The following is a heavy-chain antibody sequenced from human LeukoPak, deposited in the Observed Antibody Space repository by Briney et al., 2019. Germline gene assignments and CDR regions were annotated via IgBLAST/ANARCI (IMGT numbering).Heavy chain of an antibody. CDR2: IHTSGDT. J-gene: IGHJ4*02. D-gene: IGHD2-2*01. CDR3: AREVISTPSYFDY. V-gene: IGHV3-53*01. CDR1: GLTGSHNY. Sequence: TGGSLRLSCAASGLTGSHNYVSWVRQAPGKGLEWVSAIHTSGDTCYADSVKGRFTMSRDSSKNTLYLQMNSLGADDTAVYYCAREVISTPSYFDYRGQGILVTVSS.